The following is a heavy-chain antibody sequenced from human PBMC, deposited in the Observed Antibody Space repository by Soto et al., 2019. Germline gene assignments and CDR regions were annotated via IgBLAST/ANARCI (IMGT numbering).Heavy chain of an antibody. CDR2: LSSDGIGA. CDR1: GFSLSPYW. V-gene: IGHV3-74*03. J-gene: IGHJ4*02. D-gene: IGHD3-16*01. Sequence: PGGSLTLTCAASGFSLSPYWMHWIRQVPGRGLEWVARLSSDGIGAAYADSVKGRFFISRDIARNTLSLQMTSLRADDTAVYYCARYLGGPDYWGQGTSVTVSS. CDR3: ARYLGGPDY.